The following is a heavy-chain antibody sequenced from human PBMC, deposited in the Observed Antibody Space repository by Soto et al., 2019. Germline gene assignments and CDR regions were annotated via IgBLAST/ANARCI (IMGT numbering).Heavy chain of an antibody. Sequence: QPGGSLRLSCAAPGFTFSIYWMHWVRQAPGKGLVWVSRINSDGSSTSYADSVKGRFTISRDNSKNTLYLQMSSLRAEDTAVYYCVKAQDYSDTSGHTPIPPFDYWGQGT. J-gene: IGHJ4*02. CDR3: VKAQDYSDTSGHTPIPPFDY. CDR2: INSDGSST. D-gene: IGHD3-22*01. V-gene: IGHV3-74*01. CDR1: GFTFSIYW.